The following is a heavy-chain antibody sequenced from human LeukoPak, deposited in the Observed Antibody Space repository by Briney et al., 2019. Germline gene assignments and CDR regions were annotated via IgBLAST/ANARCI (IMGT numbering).Heavy chain of an antibody. CDR3: ARDSCSSTSCRKKFDN. Sequence: SETLSLTRTVSGGSISGYYWSWIRQPPGKGLEWIGEINHSGSTNYNPSLKSRVTISVDTSKNQFSLKLSSVTAADTAVYYCARDSCSSTSCRKKFDNWGQGTLVTVSS. CDR2: INHSGST. D-gene: IGHD2-2*01. V-gene: IGHV4-34*01. J-gene: IGHJ4*02. CDR1: GGSISGYY.